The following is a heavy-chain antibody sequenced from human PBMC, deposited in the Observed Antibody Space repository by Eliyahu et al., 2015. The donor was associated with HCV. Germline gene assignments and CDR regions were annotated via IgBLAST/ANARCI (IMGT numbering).Heavy chain of an antibody. CDR1: GFNFGTYA. J-gene: IGHJ4*02. D-gene: IGHD6-19*01. V-gene: IGHV3-30*04. CDR2: ISFDGTKK. CDR3: TKVYGYSSGWMQFDY. Sequence: VQLAESGGGVVEPGRSLRLSXXASGFNFGTYAMHWVRQAPGKGLEWVALISFDGTKKYYADSVEGRCTISRDNSKNTLYLKLNRLTSDDTAMYYCTKVYGYSSGWMQFDYWGQGALVSVSS.